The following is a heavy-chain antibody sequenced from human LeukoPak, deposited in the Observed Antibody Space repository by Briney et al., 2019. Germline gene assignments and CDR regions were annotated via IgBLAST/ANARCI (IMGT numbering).Heavy chain of an antibody. CDR3: ARGLDDSSFLDLDY. Sequence: GGSLRLSCAASGFTFSSYAMHWVRQAPGKGLEWVAVISYDGGNKYYADSVKGRFTISRDNSKNTLYLQMNSLRAEDTAVYYCARGLDDSSFLDLDYWGQGTLVTVSS. CDR1: GFTFSSYA. V-gene: IGHV3-30-3*01. D-gene: IGHD3-22*01. J-gene: IGHJ4*02. CDR2: ISYDGGNK.